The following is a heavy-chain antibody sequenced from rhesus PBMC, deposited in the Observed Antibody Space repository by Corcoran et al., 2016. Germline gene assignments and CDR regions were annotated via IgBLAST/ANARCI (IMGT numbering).Heavy chain of an antibody. Sequence: QLQLQESGPGLGKPSETLSPTCAVSGASISSSYWTWHRQAPGKGLEWIGYIYGSSSSTNYNPSLKSRVTLSVDTSKNQVSLKLSSVTAADTAVYYCTRGVYYFDYWGQGVLVTVSS. J-gene: IGHJ4*01. CDR1: GASISSSY. V-gene: IGHV4-169*01. CDR2: IYGSSSST. D-gene: IGHD3-34*01. CDR3: TRGVYYFDY.